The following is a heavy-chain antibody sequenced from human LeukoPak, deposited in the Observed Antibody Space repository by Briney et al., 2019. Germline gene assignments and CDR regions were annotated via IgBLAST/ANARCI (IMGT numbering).Heavy chain of an antibody. CDR1: GFTVSSNY. CDR2: IYSGGST. Sequence: GGSLRLSCAASGFTVSSNYMSWVRQAPGKGLEWVSVIYSGGSTYYADSVKGRFTISRDNSKNTLYLQMNSLRAEDTAVYYCARESWNAKRYLDYWGQGTLVTVSS. CDR3: ARESWNAKRYLDY. V-gene: IGHV3-66*02. J-gene: IGHJ4*02. D-gene: IGHD1-1*01.